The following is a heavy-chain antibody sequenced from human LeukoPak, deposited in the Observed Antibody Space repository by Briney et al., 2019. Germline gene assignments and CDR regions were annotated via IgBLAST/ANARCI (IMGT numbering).Heavy chain of an antibody. J-gene: IGHJ4*02. CDR3: AREVGAGGTAMVPY. V-gene: IGHV4-38-2*02. CDR1: GYSISSGYY. D-gene: IGHD5-18*01. CDR2: IYHSGST. Sequence: SETLSLTCAVSGYSISSGYYWGWIRQPPGKGLEWIGSIYHSGSTYYNPSLKSRVTMSVDTSKNQFSLKLSSVTAADTAVYYCAREVGAGGTAMVPYWGQGTLVTVSS.